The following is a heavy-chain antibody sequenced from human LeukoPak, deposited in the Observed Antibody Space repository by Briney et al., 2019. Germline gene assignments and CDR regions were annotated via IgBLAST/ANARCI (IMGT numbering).Heavy chain of an antibody. CDR2: INYSGST. Sequence: SETLSLTCAVYGGSFSGYYWSWIRQPPGKGLEWIGGINYSGSTNYNTSLRSVVTISVETSKKQFSLKLSSVTAAETAVYFWGRGLRVSGHNCFDPWGQGTLVTVSS. CDR1: GGSFSGYY. CDR3: GRGLRVSGHNCFDP. D-gene: IGHD6-6*01. V-gene: IGHV4-34*01. J-gene: IGHJ5*02.